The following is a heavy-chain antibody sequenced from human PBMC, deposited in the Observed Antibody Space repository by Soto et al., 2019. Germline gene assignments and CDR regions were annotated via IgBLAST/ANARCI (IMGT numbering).Heavy chain of an antibody. J-gene: IGHJ4*02. Sequence: QVQLVQSGAEVKKPGASVTVSCQASGFTFNNYVITWVRQAPGQGLEWLGWISVYHGNTNYAQKVQGRVTMTTDTSTSTAYMELRSLRSDDTAVYYCARGGSGSYRMFDYWGQGTQVTVSS. D-gene: IGHD1-26*01. CDR2: ISVYHGNT. CDR3: ARGGSGSYRMFDY. V-gene: IGHV1-18*01. CDR1: GFTFNNYV.